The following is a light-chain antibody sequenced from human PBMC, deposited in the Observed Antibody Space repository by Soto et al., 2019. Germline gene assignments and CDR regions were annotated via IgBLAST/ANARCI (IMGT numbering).Light chain of an antibody. CDR2: DVN. V-gene: IGLV2-14*01. CDR3: SSRTITTNMI. Sequence: QSVLTQPASVSGSPGQSITISCTGTSSDVGAYNYVAWYQQHPGRAPKVIIYDVNNRPSGVSHRFSGSKSGNTASLTISGLQAEDEADYYCSSRTITTNMILGGGTKLTVL. CDR1: SSDVGAYNY. J-gene: IGLJ2*01.